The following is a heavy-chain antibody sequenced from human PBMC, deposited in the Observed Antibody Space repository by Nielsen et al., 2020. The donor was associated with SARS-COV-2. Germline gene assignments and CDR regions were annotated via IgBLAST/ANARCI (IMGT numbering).Heavy chain of an antibody. CDR3: ARDGDYYGDYFDY. CDR2: ISSSSSYI. J-gene: IGHJ4*02. CDR1: GFTFSSYS. V-gene: IGHV3-21*01. Sequence: LSLTCAASGFTFSSYSMNWVRQAPGKGLEWVSSISSSSSYIYYADSVKGRFTISRDNAKNSLYLQMNSLRAEDTAVYYCARDGDYYGDYFDYWGQGTLVTVSS. D-gene: IGHD4-17*01.